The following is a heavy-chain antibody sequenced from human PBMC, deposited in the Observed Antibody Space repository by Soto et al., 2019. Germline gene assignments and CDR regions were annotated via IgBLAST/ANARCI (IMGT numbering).Heavy chain of an antibody. J-gene: IGHJ3*02. Sequence: GGSLRLSCAASGFTFDDYGMSWVRQAPGKGLEWVSGINWNGGSTGYADSVKGRFTTSRDNAKNSLYLQMNSLRAEDTALYHCARERITISYFGLDAFDIWGQGTMVTVSS. CDR3: ARERITISYFGLDAFDI. CDR2: INWNGGST. V-gene: IGHV3-20*01. D-gene: IGHD3-9*01. CDR1: GFTFDDYG.